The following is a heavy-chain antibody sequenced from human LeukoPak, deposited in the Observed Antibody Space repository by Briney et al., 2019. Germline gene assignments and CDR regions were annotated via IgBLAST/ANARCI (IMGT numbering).Heavy chain of an antibody. Sequence: ASETLSLTCAVYGGSFSGYYWSWIRQPPGKGLEWIGEINHSGSTNYNPSLKSRVTISVDTSKNQFSLKLSSVTAADTAVYYCARGHRGGGSGSYSSTLAAYYFDYWGQGTLVTVSS. CDR1: GGSFSGYY. CDR3: ARGHRGGGSGSYSSTLAAYYFDY. V-gene: IGHV4-34*01. D-gene: IGHD3-10*01. J-gene: IGHJ4*02. CDR2: INHSGST.